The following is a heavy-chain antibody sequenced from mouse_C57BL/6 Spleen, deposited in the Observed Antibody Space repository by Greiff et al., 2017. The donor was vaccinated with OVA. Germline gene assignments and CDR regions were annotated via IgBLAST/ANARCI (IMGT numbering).Heavy chain of an antibody. Sequence: EVMLVESGGGLVKPGGSLKLSCAASGFTFSDYGMHWVRQAPEKGLEWVAYISSGSSTIYYADTVKGRFTISRDNAKNTLFLQMTSLRSEDTAMYYCARGDYGNRYWYFDVWGTGTTVTVSS. V-gene: IGHV5-17*01. CDR3: ARGDYGNRYWYFDV. J-gene: IGHJ1*03. CDR1: GFTFSDYG. CDR2: ISSGSSTI. D-gene: IGHD2-1*01.